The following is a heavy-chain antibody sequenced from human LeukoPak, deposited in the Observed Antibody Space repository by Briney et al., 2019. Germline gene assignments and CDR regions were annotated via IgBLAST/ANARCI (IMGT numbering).Heavy chain of an antibody. CDR1: GFTFSDYY. D-gene: IGHD3-10*01. Sequence: GGSLRLSCAASGFTFSDYYMSWIRQAPGKGLEWVSYISSSGDTRYYPDSVKGRFAISRDNAKNSLYLQMNSLRAEDTAVYYCARTNVLLWFGELSPNWFDPWGQGTLVTVSS. J-gene: IGHJ5*02. V-gene: IGHV3-11*01. CDR3: ARTNVLLWFGELSPNWFDP. CDR2: ISSSGDTR.